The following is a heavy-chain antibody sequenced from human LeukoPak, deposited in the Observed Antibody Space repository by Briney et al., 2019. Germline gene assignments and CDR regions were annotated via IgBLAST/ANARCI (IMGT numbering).Heavy chain of an antibody. CDR1: GGSFSGYY. Sequence: SETLSLTCAVYGGSFSGYYWSWIRQPPGKGLEWSGEINHRGSTNYNPSLKSRVTISVDTSKNQFSLKLSSVTAADTAVYYCARAVIAVAGIGFDYWGQGTLVTVSS. D-gene: IGHD6-19*01. J-gene: IGHJ4*02. CDR3: ARAVIAVAGIGFDY. CDR2: INHRGST. V-gene: IGHV4-34*01.